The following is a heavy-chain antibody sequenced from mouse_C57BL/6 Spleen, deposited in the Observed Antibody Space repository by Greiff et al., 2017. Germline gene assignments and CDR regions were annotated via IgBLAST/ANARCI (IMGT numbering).Heavy chain of an antibody. CDR3: ARKSAMDY. J-gene: IGHJ4*01. CDR1: GYTFTSYW. V-gene: IGHV1-69*01. Sequence: QVQLQQPGAELVMPGASVKLSCKASGYTFTSYWMHWVKQRPGQGLEWIGEIDPSDSYTNYNQKFKGKSTLTVDKSSSTAYMQLSSLTSEDSAVYYCARKSAMDYWGQGTSVTVSS. CDR2: IDPSDSYT.